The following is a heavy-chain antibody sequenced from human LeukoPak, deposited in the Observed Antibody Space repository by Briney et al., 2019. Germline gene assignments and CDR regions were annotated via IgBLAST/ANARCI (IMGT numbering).Heavy chain of an antibody. CDR2: IIPIFGTA. J-gene: IGHJ4*02. D-gene: IGHD3-22*01. CDR1: GGTFSSYA. Sequence: SVKVSCKASGGTFSSYAISWVRQAPGQGLEWMGGIIPIFGTANYAQKFQGRVTITADESTSTAYMELSSLRSEDTAVYYCARDHHNYYDSSDYYLASDYWGQGTLVTVSS. CDR3: ARDHHNYYDSSDYYLASDY. V-gene: IGHV1-69*13.